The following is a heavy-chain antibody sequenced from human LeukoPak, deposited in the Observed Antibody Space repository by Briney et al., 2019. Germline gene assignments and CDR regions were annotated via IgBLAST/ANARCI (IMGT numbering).Heavy chain of an antibody. Sequence: ASVKVSCKASGYTFTNHSINWVRQAPGQGLEWMGWINPNSGGTKYAQKFQGRVTLTRDTSISTFYMELNRLRSDDMAVYYCARVGISIVRGVTTVNFYDSWGQGSLVTVSS. CDR2: INPNSGGT. CDR1: GYTFTNHS. V-gene: IGHV1-2*02. CDR3: ARVGISIVRGVTTVNFYDS. D-gene: IGHD3-10*01. J-gene: IGHJ4*02.